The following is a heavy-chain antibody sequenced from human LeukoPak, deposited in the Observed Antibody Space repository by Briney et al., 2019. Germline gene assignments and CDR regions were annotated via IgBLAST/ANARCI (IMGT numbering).Heavy chain of an antibody. CDR2: IYYSGTT. D-gene: IGHD3-3*01. CDR3: ARDMVRFWSGMGAFDI. J-gene: IGHJ3*02. V-gene: IGHV4-39*07. Sequence: SETLSLTCTVSGGSISSSGYSWGWIRQPPGKGLEWIGRIYYSGTTYYNPSLKSRVTISLDTSKKQFSLKLSSVTAADTAVYYCARDMVRFWSGMGAFDIWGQGTTVTVSS. CDR1: GGSISSSGYS.